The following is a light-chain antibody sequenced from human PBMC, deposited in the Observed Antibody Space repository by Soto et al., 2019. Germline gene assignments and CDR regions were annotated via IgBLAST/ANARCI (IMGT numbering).Light chain of an antibody. CDR1: ISDFVVYNY. J-gene: IGLJ1*01. CDR2: GVS. V-gene: IGLV2-14*03. Sequence: QSVLTQPASVSGSPGQSITISCSGTISDFVVYNYVSWYQQHPGKAPKLMLYGVSKRPSGVSNRFSGSKSGNTASLTISGLQAEDEADYYCCSYALLFGTGTKVTVL. CDR3: CSYALL.